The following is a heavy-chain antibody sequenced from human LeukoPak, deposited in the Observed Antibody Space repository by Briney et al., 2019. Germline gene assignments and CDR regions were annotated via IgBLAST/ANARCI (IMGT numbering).Heavy chain of an antibody. CDR1: GFTFSSYW. V-gene: IGHV3-7*01. J-gene: IGHJ6*03. Sequence: PGGSLRLSCAASGFTFSSYWMSWVRQAPGKGLEWVANIKQDGSEKYYVDSVKGRFTISRDNAKNSLYLQMNSLRAEDTAVYYCARIGSGFPYYYYYYMDVWGKGTTVTVSS. D-gene: IGHD3-22*01. CDR3: ARIGSGFPYYYYYYMDV. CDR2: IKQDGSEK.